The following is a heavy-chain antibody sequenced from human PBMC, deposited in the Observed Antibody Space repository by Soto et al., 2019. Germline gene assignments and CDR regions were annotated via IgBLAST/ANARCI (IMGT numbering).Heavy chain of an antibody. CDR2: IIPFLATT. Sequence: SVKVSGKASACTFPDYALSCGRQAPGQVLEWIGGIIPFLATTTYAQKFQGRVSIIADASTNTVYMELSSLRSEDTAVYYCACNWGNSLKNWLGPWGQGTLVTVSS. CDR3: ACNWGNSLKNWLGP. V-gene: IGHV1-69*13. J-gene: IGHJ5*02. CDR1: ACTFPDYA. D-gene: IGHD7-27*01.